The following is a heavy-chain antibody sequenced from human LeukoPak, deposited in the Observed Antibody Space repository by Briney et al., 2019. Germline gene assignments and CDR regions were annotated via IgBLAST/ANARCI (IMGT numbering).Heavy chain of an antibody. CDR3: ARRRPSHYFDY. Sequence: SETLSLTCTVSGGSISSYYWSWIRQPPGKGLEWIGYIYYSGSTNYNPSLKSRVTISVDTSKNQFSLKLSSVTAADTAVYYCARRRPSHYFDYWGQGTLVTVSS. J-gene: IGHJ4*02. V-gene: IGHV4-59*08. CDR1: GGSISSYY. CDR2: IYYSGST.